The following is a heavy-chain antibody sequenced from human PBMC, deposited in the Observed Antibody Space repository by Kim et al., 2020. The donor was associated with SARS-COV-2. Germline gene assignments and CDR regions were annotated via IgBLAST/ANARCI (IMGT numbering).Heavy chain of an antibody. J-gene: IGHJ3*01. D-gene: IGHD3-22*01. Sequence: SVKRLFTLSRENSKNTLYLQMNSLRAEDTAVYYCARSRDYYDSSGDAFDFWGQGTMVTVSS. CDR3: ARSRDYYDSSGDAFDF. V-gene: IGHV3-23*01.